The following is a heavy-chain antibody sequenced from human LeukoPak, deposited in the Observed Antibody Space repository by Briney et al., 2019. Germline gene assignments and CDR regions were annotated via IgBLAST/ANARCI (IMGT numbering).Heavy chain of an antibody. Sequence: GGSLRLSCGASGFTFSRHAMSWVRQAPGKGLEWVSVITSSGRTAYHGDSVKGRFTMSRDNSKNTLYLQMNSLRPEDTAVYYCAKETGGDDSAYFDHWGQGTLVTVSS. CDR3: AKETGGDDSAYFDH. V-gene: IGHV3-23*01. CDR2: ITSSGRTA. J-gene: IGHJ4*02. D-gene: IGHD2-21*02. CDR1: GFTFSRHA.